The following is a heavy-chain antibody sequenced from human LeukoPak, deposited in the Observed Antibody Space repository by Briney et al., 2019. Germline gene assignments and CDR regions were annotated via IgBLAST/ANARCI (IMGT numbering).Heavy chain of an antibody. CDR1: GFTFSSYS. CDR2: ITGDSYTI. CDR3: ARDGDEYSYGYGDAFDI. Sequence: GGSLRLSCADSGFTFSSYSMNWVRQAPGKGLEWITYITGDSYTIYYAHSVRGRFTISRDNAKKSLYLQMNCLRVEDTAVYYCARDGDEYSYGYGDAFDIWGQGTMVTVSS. J-gene: IGHJ3*02. D-gene: IGHD5-18*01. V-gene: IGHV3-48*01.